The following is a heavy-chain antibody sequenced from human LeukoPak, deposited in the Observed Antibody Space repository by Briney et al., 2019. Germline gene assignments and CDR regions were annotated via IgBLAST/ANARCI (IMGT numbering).Heavy chain of an antibody. CDR1: GFTFSSYC. Sequence: GGSLRLSCAASGFTFSSYCMSWVRQAPGKGLEWVANIKEDGSEKYYVDSVKGRFAISRDNAKNSLYLQMNSLRAEDTAVYYCASRRKELDYWGQGTLVTVSS. J-gene: IGHJ4*02. V-gene: IGHV3-7*03. D-gene: IGHD1-26*01. CDR3: ASRRKELDY. CDR2: IKEDGSEK.